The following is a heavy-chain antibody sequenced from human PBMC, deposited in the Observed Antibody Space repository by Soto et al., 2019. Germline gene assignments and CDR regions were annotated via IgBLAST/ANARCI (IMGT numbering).Heavy chain of an antibody. CDR1: GGSISSYY. D-gene: IGHD3-22*01. CDR3: ASWAHYYDRGGGMDV. Sequence: QVQLQASGPGLVKPSETLSLTCTVSGGSISSYYWSWIRQPPGQGLEWIGYIYYSGSTNHNPSLTHRITISIDTSKNQFSLKLSSVTAAATAVYYGASWAHYYDRGGGMDVWGQGTTATSSS. CDR2: IYYSGST. V-gene: IGHV4-59*01. J-gene: IGHJ6*02.